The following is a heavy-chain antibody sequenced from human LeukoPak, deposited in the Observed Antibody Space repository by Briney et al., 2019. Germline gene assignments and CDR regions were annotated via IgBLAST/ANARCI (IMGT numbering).Heavy chain of an antibody. CDR1: GGSISRADYY. CDR3: ARLKGTGIXGXGWXXP. J-gene: IGHJ5*02. Sequence: SETLSLTCTVSGGSISRADYYWSWIRQPPGKGLEWIGYIYYSGSTYYNPSLKSRVTISVDTSKNQFSLKLTSVTAADTAVYYCARLKGTGIXGXGWXXPWGQGTXVT. CDR2: IYYSGST. D-gene: IGHD1-1*01. V-gene: IGHV4-30-4*08.